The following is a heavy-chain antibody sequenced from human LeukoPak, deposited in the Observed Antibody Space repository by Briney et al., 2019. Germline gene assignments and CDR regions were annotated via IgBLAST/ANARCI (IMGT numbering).Heavy chain of an antibody. V-gene: IGHV3-23*01. CDR2: ISRSGGTT. CDR3: ARKGPLGYTYGYFDY. CDR1: GFTFSSYA. J-gene: IGHJ4*02. D-gene: IGHD5-18*01. Sequence: GGSLRLSCAASGFTFSSYAVSWIRQAPGKGLEWVSVISRSGGTTYYADSVRGRFTISRDNSKNTLFLQMNSLRAEDTAVYYCARKGPLGYTYGYFDYWGQGTLVTVSS.